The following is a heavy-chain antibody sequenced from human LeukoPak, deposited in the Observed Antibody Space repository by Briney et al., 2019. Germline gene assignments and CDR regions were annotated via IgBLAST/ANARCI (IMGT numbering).Heavy chain of an antibody. J-gene: IGHJ3*02. Sequence: VASVKVSCKASGGTFSSYAISWVRQAPGQGLEWMGGIIPIFGTANYAQKFQGRVTITADESTSTAYMELSSLRSEDTAVYYCARSPRAYCGGDCYPSPLDIWGQGTMVTVSS. CDR3: ARSPRAYCGGDCYPSPLDI. V-gene: IGHV1-69*13. CDR2: IIPIFGTA. D-gene: IGHD2-21*01. CDR1: GGTFSSYA.